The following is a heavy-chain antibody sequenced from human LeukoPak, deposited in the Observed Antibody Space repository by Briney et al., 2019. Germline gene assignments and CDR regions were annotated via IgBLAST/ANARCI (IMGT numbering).Heavy chain of an antibody. CDR3: ARDLPVYYYDGSGYLSDY. J-gene: IGHJ4*02. V-gene: IGHV1-2*06. D-gene: IGHD3-22*01. Sequence: ASVKVSCKASGYTFTGYYMHWVRQAPGQGLEWMGRINPNSGGTNYAQKFQGRVTMTRDTSISTAYMELSRLRSDDTAVYYCARDLPVYYYDGSGYLSDYWGQGTLVTVSS. CDR1: GYTFTGYY. CDR2: INPNSGGT.